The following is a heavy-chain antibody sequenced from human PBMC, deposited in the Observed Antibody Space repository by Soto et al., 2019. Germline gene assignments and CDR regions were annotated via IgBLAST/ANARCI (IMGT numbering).Heavy chain of an antibody. Sequence: QITLKESGPTLVKPTQTLTLTCTFSGFSLSTSGVGVGWIRQPPGKALEWLALIYWDDDKRYSPSLKSRLTITKDTSKNHVVRTTTNMDPVDTATYYCAHSLIPNWGSRGAFDYWGQGTLVTVSS. CDR2: IYWDDDK. J-gene: IGHJ4*02. D-gene: IGHD7-27*01. CDR3: AHSLIPNWGSRGAFDY. CDR1: GFSLSTSGVG. V-gene: IGHV2-5*02.